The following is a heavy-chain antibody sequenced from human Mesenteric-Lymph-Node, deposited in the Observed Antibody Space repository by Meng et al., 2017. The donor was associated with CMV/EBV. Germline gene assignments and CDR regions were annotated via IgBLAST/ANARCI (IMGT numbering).Heavy chain of an antibody. CDR1: GYTFTGYY. CDR2: INPNSGDT. D-gene: IGHD2-2*01. V-gene: IGHV1-2*02. J-gene: IGHJ3*02. Sequence: ASVKVSCKASGYTFTGYYMHWVRQAPGQGLEWMGWINPNSGDTKNTQKFQGRVTMTRDTSISTAYMELSRLRSDDTAVYYCARYPDASDCSSTSCPDAFDIWGQGTMVTVSS. CDR3: ARYPDASDCSSTSCPDAFDI.